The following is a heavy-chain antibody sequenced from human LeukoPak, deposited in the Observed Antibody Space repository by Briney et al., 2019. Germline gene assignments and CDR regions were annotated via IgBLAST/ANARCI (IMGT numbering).Heavy chain of an antibody. CDR2: IYYSGST. CDR1: GGSISSSSYY. V-gene: IGHV4-39*07. CDR3: ARDRGYNWNYGGIFDY. Sequence: TSETLSLTCTVSGGSISSSSYYWGWIRQPPGKGLEWIGSIYYSGSTYYNPSLKSRVTISVDTSKNQFSLKLSSVTAADTAVYYCARDRGYNWNYGGIFDYWGQGTLVTVSS. J-gene: IGHJ4*02. D-gene: IGHD1-7*01.